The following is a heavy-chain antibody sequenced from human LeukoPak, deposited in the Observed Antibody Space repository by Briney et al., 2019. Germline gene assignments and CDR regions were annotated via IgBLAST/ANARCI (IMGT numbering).Heavy chain of an antibody. CDR1: GYTFTGYY. V-gene: IGHV1-8*02. Sequence: ASVKVSCKASGYTFTGYYMHWVRQATGQGLEWMGWMNPNSGNTGYAQKFQGRVTMTRNTSISTAYMELSSLRSEDTAVYYCARGPATMIVVVIHGDYFDYWGQGTLVTVSS. CDR3: ARGPATMIVVVIHGDYFDY. D-gene: IGHD3-22*01. J-gene: IGHJ4*02. CDR2: MNPNSGNT.